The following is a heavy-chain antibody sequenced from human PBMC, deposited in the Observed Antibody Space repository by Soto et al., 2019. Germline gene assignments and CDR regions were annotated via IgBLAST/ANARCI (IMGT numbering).Heavy chain of an antibody. V-gene: IGHV3-30*18. CDR3: AKEDSLGVVADY. J-gene: IGHJ4*02. CDR1: GFTFRSYG. CDR2: ISYDGSNK. D-gene: IGHD2-15*01. Sequence: QVQLVESGGGVVQPGRSLKLSCAASGFTFRSYGMHWVRQAPGKGLEWVAVISYDGSNKYYADSVKGRFTISRDNSKNTLYLQMNSLRPEDTAVYYCAKEDSLGVVADYWGQGTLVTVSS.